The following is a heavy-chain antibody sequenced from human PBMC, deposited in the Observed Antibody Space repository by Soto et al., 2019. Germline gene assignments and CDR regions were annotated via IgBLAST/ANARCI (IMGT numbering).Heavy chain of an antibody. CDR2: TYFRSKWYN. V-gene: IGHV6-1*01. D-gene: IGHD5-12*01. J-gene: IGHJ5*02. CDR1: GVSVSSNTAS. CDR3: AKGNNLGPKTGYAFDP. Sequence: SRTLSLTCAISGVSVSSNTASWNWIRQSPSRGLEWLGRTYFRSKWYNDYAVSVKSRIIINTDTSNNQFSLQLNSVTPEDTAVYFCAKGNNLGPKTGYAFDPWGQGIMVTVSS.